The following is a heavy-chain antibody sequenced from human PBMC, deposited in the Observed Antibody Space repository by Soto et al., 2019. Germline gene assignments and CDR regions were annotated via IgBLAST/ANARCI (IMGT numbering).Heavy chain of an antibody. J-gene: IGHJ6*02. CDR2: ISIDGSRT. CDR3: AKDGQSGFWSGYYLDV. CDR1: GFTFSRYW. Sequence: GGSLRLSCAASGFTFSRYWMHWVRQAPGKGLVWVSRISIDGSRTNYADSVKGRVTISRDNAKSTLYLQMNGLRAEDTAVYYCAKDGQSGFWSGYYLDVWGQGTTVTVSS. D-gene: IGHD3-3*01. V-gene: IGHV3-74*01.